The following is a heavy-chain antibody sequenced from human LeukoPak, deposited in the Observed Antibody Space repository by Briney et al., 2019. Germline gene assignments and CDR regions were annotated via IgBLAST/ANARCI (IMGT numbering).Heavy chain of an antibody. Sequence: ASVKVSCKASGYTFTSYGISWVRQAPGQGLEWMGWISAYNGNTNYAQKLQGRVTMTTDTSTSTAYMELRSLRSDDTAVYYCAREAAPYSGYDVSVFADYWGQGTLVTVSS. D-gene: IGHD5-12*01. J-gene: IGHJ4*02. V-gene: IGHV1-18*01. CDR3: AREAAPYSGYDVSVFADY. CDR2: ISAYNGNT. CDR1: GYTFTSYG.